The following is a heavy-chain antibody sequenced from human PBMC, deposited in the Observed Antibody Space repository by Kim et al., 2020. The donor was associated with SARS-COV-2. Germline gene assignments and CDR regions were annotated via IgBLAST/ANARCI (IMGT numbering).Heavy chain of an antibody. Sequence: GGSLRLSCVASGFTFSSYWMHWVRQAPGKGLVWVSRVNSDGSSTSYADSVKGRFTISRDNARNTLYLQMNSLRAEDTAVYYCASLSTGYVWDLSDYWGQGTLVTVSS. CDR1: GFTFSSYW. CDR3: ASLSTGYVWDLSDY. D-gene: IGHD3-16*01. V-gene: IGHV3-74*01. J-gene: IGHJ4*02. CDR2: VNSDGSST.